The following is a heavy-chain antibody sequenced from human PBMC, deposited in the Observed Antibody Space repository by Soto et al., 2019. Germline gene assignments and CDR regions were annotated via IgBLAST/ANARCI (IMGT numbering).Heavy chain of an antibody. Sequence: TGGSLRLSCAASGFTFDDYTMHWVRQAPGKGLEWVSLISWDGGSTYYADSVKGRFTISRDNSKNSLYLQMNSLRTEDTALYYCAKDLYDSSGYYHYYYYGMDVWGQGTTVTVSS. CDR2: ISWDGGST. CDR3: AKDLYDSSGYYHYYYYGMDV. D-gene: IGHD3-22*01. J-gene: IGHJ6*02. CDR1: GFTFDDYT. V-gene: IGHV3-43*01.